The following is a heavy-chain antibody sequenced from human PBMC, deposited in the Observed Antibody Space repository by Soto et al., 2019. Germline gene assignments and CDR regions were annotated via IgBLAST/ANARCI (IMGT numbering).Heavy chain of an antibody. J-gene: IGHJ3*02. Sequence: ASVKVSCKASGYTFTSYGISWVRQAPGQGLEWMGWISACNGNTNYAQKLQGRVTMTTDTSTSTAYMELRSLRSDDTAVYYCARDVVTMIVVVTDAFDIWGQGTMVTVSS. V-gene: IGHV1-18*01. CDR3: ARDVVTMIVVVTDAFDI. CDR2: ISACNGNT. CDR1: GYTFTSYG. D-gene: IGHD3-22*01.